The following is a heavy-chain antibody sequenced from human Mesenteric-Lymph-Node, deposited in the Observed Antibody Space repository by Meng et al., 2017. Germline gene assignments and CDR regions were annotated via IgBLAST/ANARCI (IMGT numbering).Heavy chain of an antibody. CDR1: GFSLSTYW. CDR2: INSDGTST. D-gene: IGHD2/OR15-2a*01. Sequence: GESLKISCAASGFSLSTYWMFWVRQAPGKGLVWVSRINSDGTSTSYADSVKGRFTISRDNAKNTVFLQMNSLRAEDTAVYYCAKTPVVRWGGPGVDSWGQGTLVTVSS. J-gene: IGHJ4*02. CDR3: AKTPVVRWGGPGVDS. V-gene: IGHV3-74*01.